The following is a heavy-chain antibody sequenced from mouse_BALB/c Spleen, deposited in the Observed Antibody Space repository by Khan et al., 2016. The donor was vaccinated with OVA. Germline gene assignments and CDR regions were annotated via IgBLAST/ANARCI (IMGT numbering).Heavy chain of an antibody. CDR1: GFTFSNYG. Sequence: EVELVESGGGLVKPGGSLKFSCAASGFTFSNYGMSWVRQTPEKRLEWVATISSGGSYTYYPDSVKCRFTISRDNANNPLYLKMSSLRSEDTAMYYCARTPGYYGSNYFDYWGQGTTLTVSS. J-gene: IGHJ2*01. D-gene: IGHD1-1*01. CDR2: ISSGGSYT. CDR3: ARTPGYYGSNYFDY. V-gene: IGHV5-9-3*01.